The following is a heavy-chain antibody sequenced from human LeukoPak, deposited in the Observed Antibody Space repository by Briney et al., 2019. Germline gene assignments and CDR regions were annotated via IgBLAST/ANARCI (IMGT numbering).Heavy chain of an antibody. CDR3: ARRDYYDSSGFAFDI. D-gene: IGHD3-22*01. CDR1: GYSISSGYY. CDR2: IYHSGST. J-gene: IGHJ3*02. V-gene: IGHV4-38-2*01. Sequence: SETLSLTCAVSGYSISSGYYWGWIRQPPGKVLEWIGSIYHSGSTYYNPSLKSRVTITVDTSKNQFSLKLSSVTAADTAVYYCARRDYYDSSGFAFDIWGQGTMVTVSS.